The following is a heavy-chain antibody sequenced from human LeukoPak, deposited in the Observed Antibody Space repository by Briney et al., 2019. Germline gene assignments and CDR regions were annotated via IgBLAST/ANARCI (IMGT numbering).Heavy chain of an antibody. J-gene: IGHJ4*02. V-gene: IGHV4-30-4*01. CDR3: ARIPPIYGDYSDY. CDR1: GGSISSGDYY. D-gene: IGHD4-17*01. Sequence: SETLSLTCTVSGGSISSGDYYWSWIRQPPGKGLEWIGYIYYSGSTYYNPSLKSRVTISVDTSKNQFSLKLSSVTAADTAVYYCARIPPIYGDYSDYWGQGTPVTVSS. CDR2: IYYSGST.